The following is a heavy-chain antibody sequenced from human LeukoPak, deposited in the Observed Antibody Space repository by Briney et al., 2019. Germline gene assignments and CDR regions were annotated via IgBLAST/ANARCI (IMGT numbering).Heavy chain of an antibody. J-gene: IGHJ5*02. CDR1: GFTFSSYW. CDR3: AREVVRGWYRRADGFDP. Sequence: GGSLRLSCAASGFTFSSYWMHWVRQAPGKGLVWVSRINSDGSSTSYADSVKGRFTISRDNAKNTLYLQMNSLRAEDTAVYYCAREVVRGWYRRADGFDPWGQGTLVTVSS. V-gene: IGHV3-74*01. D-gene: IGHD6-19*01. CDR2: INSDGSST.